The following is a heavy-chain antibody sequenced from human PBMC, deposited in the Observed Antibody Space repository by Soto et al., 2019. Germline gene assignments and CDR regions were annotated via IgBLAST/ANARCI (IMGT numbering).Heavy chain of an antibody. J-gene: IGHJ3*02. CDR1: GFTFSSYW. Sequence: EVQLVESGGGLVQPGGSLRLSCAASGFTFSSYWMHWVRQAPGKGLVWVSRINSDGSSTSYADSVKGRFTISRDNAKNTLYLQMNSLRAEDTAVYYCAGDRSPRYNWNYDAFDIWGQGTMVTVSS. CDR2: INSDGSST. V-gene: IGHV3-74*01. D-gene: IGHD1-7*01. CDR3: AGDRSPRYNWNYDAFDI.